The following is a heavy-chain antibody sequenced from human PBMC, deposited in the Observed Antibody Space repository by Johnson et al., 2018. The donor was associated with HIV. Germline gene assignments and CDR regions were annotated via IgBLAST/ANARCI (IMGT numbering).Heavy chain of an antibody. D-gene: IGHD5-12*01. Sequence: VQLVESGGGLIQPGGSLRLSCAASGFTFSSYDMHWVRQATGKGLEWVSTIGTAGDTYYPDSVKGRFTISRDNSKNTLYLQMGSLRVEDMAVYYCARSDVDIVATILFDIWGQGTMVTVSS. CDR2: IGTAGDT. CDR1: GFTFSSYD. J-gene: IGHJ3*02. V-gene: IGHV3-13*01. CDR3: ARSDVDIVATILFDI.